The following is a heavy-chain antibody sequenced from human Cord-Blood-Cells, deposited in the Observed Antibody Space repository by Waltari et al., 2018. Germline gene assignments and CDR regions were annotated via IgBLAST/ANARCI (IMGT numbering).Heavy chain of an antibody. D-gene: IGHD2-15*01. CDR2: IKQDGREK. J-gene: IGHJ3*02. CDR1: GFTFGSYW. Sequence: EVQLVESGGGLVQPGGSLRLPCAASGFTFGSYWLSWVRQAPGKGLEWVANIKQDGREKYYVDSVKGRFTISRDNAKNSLYLQMNSLRAEDTAVYYCARGEDIKEAFDIWGQGTMVTVSS. V-gene: IGHV3-7*04. CDR3: ARGEDIKEAFDI.